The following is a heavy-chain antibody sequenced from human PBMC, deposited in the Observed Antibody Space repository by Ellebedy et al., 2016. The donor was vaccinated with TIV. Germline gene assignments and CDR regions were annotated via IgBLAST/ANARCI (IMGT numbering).Heavy chain of an antibody. Sequence: SQTLSLTCAGYGGSFSGYYWSWIRQPPGKGLEWIGEINHSGSTNYNPSLKSRVTISVDTSKNQFSLKLSSVTAADTAVYYCARDPTSYRFDPWGQGTLVTVSS. CDR1: GGSFSGYY. V-gene: IGHV4-34*01. CDR2: INHSGST. J-gene: IGHJ5*02. CDR3: ARDPTSYRFDP.